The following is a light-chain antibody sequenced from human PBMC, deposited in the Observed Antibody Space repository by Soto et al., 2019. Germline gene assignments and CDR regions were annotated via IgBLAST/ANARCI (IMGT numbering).Light chain of an antibody. Sequence: EIVLTQSPDTLSLSPGDRATLSCRASQSISSTYLAWYQQKPGQAPRLLIHGSYFRATGVPDRFSGSGSGTDFSLTISRLEPEDFAVYYCQLYRDSLSITFGQGTRLEIK. CDR2: GSY. CDR1: QSISSTY. CDR3: QLYRDSLSIT. J-gene: IGKJ5*01. V-gene: IGKV3-20*01.